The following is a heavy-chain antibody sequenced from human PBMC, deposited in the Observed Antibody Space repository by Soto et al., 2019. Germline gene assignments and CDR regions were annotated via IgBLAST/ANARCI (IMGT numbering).Heavy chain of an antibody. CDR1: GYTFTSYA. CDR2: INAGNGNT. V-gene: IGHV1-3*01. CDR3: ARGRGIAAAVNWFDP. D-gene: IGHD6-13*01. J-gene: IGHJ5*02. Sequence: QVPLVQSGAEVKKPGASVKVSCKASGYTFTSYAMHWVRQAPGQRLEWMGWINAGNGNTKYSQKFQGRVTITRDTSASTAYMELSSLRSEDTAVYYCARGRGIAAAVNWFDPWGQGTLVTVSS.